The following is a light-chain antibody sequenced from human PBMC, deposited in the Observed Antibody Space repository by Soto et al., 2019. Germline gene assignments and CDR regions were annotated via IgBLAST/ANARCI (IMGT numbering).Light chain of an antibody. CDR3: CSYAGSNVFV. CDR1: NSVIVNYNI. Sequence: QSALTQPASVSGSPGQSITISCTGSNSVIVNYNIVSWYQQHPDRAPQLIIYEVTKRPSGVSNRFSGSKSGNTASLTISGLQAEDEGDYHCCSYAGSNVFVFGTGTKVTVL. V-gene: IGLV2-23*02. CDR2: EVT. J-gene: IGLJ1*01.